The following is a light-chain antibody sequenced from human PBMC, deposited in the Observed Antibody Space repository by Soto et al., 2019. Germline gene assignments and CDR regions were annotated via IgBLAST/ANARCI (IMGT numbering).Light chain of an antibody. CDR1: SSDVGGYNY. J-gene: IGLJ1*01. CDR3: SSYTSSSTLGYV. Sequence: QSALTQPASVSGSPGQSITISCTGTSSDVGGYNYVSWYQQHPGKAPKLMIYDVSNWPSGVSNRFSGSKSGNTASLTISGLQAEDEADYYCSSYTSSSTLGYVFGTGTKVTVL. V-gene: IGLV2-14*01. CDR2: DVS.